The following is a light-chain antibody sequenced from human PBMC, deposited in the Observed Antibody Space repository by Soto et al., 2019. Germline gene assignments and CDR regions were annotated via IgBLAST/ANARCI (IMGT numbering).Light chain of an antibody. V-gene: IGLV7-46*01. Sequence: QAVVTQEPSLTVSPGGTVTLTCGSSTGAVTSGHYPYWFQQKPGQAPRTLIYDTYNKHSWTPARFSGSLLGGKAALTLSGAQPGDEAEYYCLLTYSGARLFGGGTKVTVL. J-gene: IGLJ2*01. CDR2: DTY. CDR3: LLTYSGARL. CDR1: TGAVTSGHY.